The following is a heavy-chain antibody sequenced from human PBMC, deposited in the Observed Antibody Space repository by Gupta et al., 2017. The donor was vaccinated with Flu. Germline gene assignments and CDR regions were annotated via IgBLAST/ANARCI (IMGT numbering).Heavy chain of an antibody. CDR2: LHASGSP. Sequence: SRCYYWAWVRQSPNRGLEWIGHLHASGSPDLNPSLKRRVAISVDMSRNQFSLNLKSVTAADTAVFYCARVQPGYGLSLDIWGQGTVVTVSS. CDR3: ARVQPGYGLSLDI. J-gene: IGHJ3*02. D-gene: IGHD2-15*01. V-gene: IGHV4-61*01. CDR1: SRCYY.